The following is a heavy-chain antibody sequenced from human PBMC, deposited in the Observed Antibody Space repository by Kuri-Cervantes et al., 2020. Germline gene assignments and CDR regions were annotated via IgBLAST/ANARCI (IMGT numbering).Heavy chain of an antibody. J-gene: IGHJ6*03. CDR1: GYTFTSYD. D-gene: IGHD3-3*01. CDR2: MNPNSGST. Sequence: ASVKVSCKASGYTFTSYDINWVRQATGQGLEWMGWMNPNSGSTGYAQKFQGRVTMTRNTSISTAYMELSSLRSEDTAVYYCARGARFLEWLSCYYMDVWGKGTTVTVSS. V-gene: IGHV1-8*01. CDR3: ARGARFLEWLSCYYMDV.